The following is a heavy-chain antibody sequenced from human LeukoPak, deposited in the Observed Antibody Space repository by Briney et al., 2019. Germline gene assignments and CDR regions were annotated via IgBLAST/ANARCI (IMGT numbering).Heavy chain of an antibody. J-gene: IGHJ6*03. V-gene: IGHV4-38-2*01. D-gene: IGHD3-10*01. CDR3: ARHDGSGTGYYYYYYTDV. CDR1: GYSISSGYY. CDR2: IYHSGST. Sequence: PSETLSLTCAVSGYSISSGYYWGWIRQPPGKGLEWIGSIYHSGSTYYNPSLKSRVTISVDTSKNQFSLKLSSVTAADTAVYYCARHDGSGTGYYYYYYTDVWGKGTTVTVSS.